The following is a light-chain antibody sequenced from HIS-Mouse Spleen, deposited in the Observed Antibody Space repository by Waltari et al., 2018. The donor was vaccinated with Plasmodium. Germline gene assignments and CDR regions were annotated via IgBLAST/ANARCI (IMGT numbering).Light chain of an antibody. V-gene: IGLV2-11*01. CDR2: DFS. Sequence: QSALTQPRSVSGSPGQSVTISCTGTSSDVGGYNYVSWYQQHPGKAPKLMIYDFSKRPSGGPERFSGSKSGNTASLTISGLQAEDEADYYCCSYAGSYSLVFGGGTKLTVL. CDR3: CSYAGSYSLV. CDR1: SSDVGGYNY. J-gene: IGLJ3*02.